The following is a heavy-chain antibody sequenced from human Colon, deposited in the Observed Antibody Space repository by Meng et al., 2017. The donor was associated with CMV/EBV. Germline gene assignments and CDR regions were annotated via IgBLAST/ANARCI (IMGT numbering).Heavy chain of an antibody. J-gene: IGHJ5*02. Sequence: GESLTISCAASGFTFSNYWMTWVRQAPGKGLEWVANIKQNGRETSYADSVKGRFTISRDDAKNSLYLYLNSLRPEDTAVYYCARDPFQAHLLDDFLDTWGQGTLVTVSS. D-gene: IGHD2/OR15-2a*01. CDR2: IKQNGRET. CDR3: ARDPFQAHLLDDFLDT. V-gene: IGHV3-7*01. CDR1: GFTFSNYW.